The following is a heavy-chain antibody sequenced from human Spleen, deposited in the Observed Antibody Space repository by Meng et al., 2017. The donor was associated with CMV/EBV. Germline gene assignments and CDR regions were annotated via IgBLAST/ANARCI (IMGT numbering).Heavy chain of an antibody. J-gene: IGHJ6*02. Sequence: ASVKVSCKASGYSFTSYGMSWVRQAPGQGLEWMGWISAYNGDTDYAQKFQGRVTMTTDTSTSTAYMELRSLRSDDTAVYYCARDQRGYSFGYYYYYGMDVWGQGTTVTVSS. CDR1: GYSFTSYG. D-gene: IGHD5-18*01. CDR2: ISAYNGDT. V-gene: IGHV1-18*01. CDR3: ARDQRGYSFGYYYYYGMDV.